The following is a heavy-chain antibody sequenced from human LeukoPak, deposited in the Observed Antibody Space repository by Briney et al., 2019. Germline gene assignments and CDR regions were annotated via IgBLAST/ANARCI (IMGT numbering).Heavy chain of an antibody. CDR3: AELGITMIGGV. V-gene: IGHV3-21*01. J-gene: IGHJ6*04. CDR2: ISSRSSYI. Sequence: GESLRLSCAASGFTFSSYSMNWVRQAPGKGLEWVSSISSRSSYIYYADLVKGRFTISRDNAKNSLYLQMNSLRAEDTAVYYCAELGITMIGGVWGKGTTVTISS. CDR1: GFTFSSYS. D-gene: IGHD3-10*02.